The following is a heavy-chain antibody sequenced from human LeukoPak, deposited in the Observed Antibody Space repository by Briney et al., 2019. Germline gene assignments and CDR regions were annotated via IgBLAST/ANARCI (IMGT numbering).Heavy chain of an antibody. CDR3: AAHSGWSPMDV. Sequence: ASVKVSCKASGYAFTSYYMHWVRQAPGQGLEWMGIINPSGGSTSYAQKFQGRVTMTRDTSISTAYMELSRLRSDDTAVYYCAAHSGWSPMDVWGKGTTVTVSS. CDR2: INPSGGST. D-gene: IGHD6-19*01. CDR1: GYAFTSYY. V-gene: IGHV1-46*01. J-gene: IGHJ6*04.